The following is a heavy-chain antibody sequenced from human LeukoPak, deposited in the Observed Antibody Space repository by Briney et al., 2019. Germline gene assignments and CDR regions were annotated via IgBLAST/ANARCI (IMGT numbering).Heavy chain of an antibody. V-gene: IGHV3-33*01. CDR2: IWYDGTNK. Sequence: PGRSLRLSCAASGFAFSSFGMHWVRQAPGKGLKWVAVIWYDGTNKYYADSVKGRFTISRDNSKNTLYLQMNSLRAEDTAVYYCARATVTRWFDPWGQGTLVTVSS. J-gene: IGHJ5*02. CDR1: GFAFSSFG. CDR3: ARATVTRWFDP. D-gene: IGHD4-17*01.